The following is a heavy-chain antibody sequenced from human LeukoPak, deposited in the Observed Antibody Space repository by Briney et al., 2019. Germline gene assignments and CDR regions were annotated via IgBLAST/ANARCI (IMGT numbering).Heavy chain of an antibody. V-gene: IGHV1-2*06. D-gene: IGHD2-8*01. CDR3: STEDKYCTSPNCGNY. J-gene: IGHJ4*02. CDR1: GYTLTDYY. Sequence: ASVKVSCKASGYTLTDYYMHWVRQAPGQGLEWMGLIIPNTGGTTYQQKFQGRVTMTRDTSISTFYMELSSLRSDDKAVYYCSTEDKYCTSPNCGNYWGQGTLVTVSS. CDR2: IIPNTGGT.